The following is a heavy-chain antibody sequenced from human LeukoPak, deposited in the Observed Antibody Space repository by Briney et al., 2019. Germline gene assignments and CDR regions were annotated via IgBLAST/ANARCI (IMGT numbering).Heavy chain of an antibody. V-gene: IGHV3-7*05. Sequence: GGSLRLSCAASGFNLNSYWISWVRQAPGKGLEWLANISQDGSEKYYVDSVKGRFTISRDNAKNSLYLQMNSLRAEDTAVYYCTTFYSRLTDYWGQGTLVTVSS. CDR1: GFNLNSYW. CDR2: ISQDGSEK. D-gene: IGHD2/OR15-2a*01. CDR3: TTFYSRLTDY. J-gene: IGHJ4*02.